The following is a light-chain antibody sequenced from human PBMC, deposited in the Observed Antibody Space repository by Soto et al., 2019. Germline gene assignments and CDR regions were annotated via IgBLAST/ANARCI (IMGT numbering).Light chain of an antibody. J-gene: IGKJ5*01. V-gene: IGKV3D-11*02. CDR2: DAF. Sequence: DIVLTQSPGTLSLSPGERATLSCRASQSVGSYLAWYQQKPGQAPRLLIYDAFNRATGIPARFSGSGSGTDFTLTISSLEPEDFAVYYCQQRKYWQVTFGQGTRLEIK. CDR1: QSVGSY. CDR3: QQRKYWQVT.